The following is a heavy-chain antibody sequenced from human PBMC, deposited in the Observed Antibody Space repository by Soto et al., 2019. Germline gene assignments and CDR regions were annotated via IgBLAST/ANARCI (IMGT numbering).Heavy chain of an antibody. J-gene: IGHJ4*02. CDR2: IKSKADGGTT. D-gene: IGHD3-3*01. CDR1: GFIFSNAW. CDR3: TTGWSSKDY. Sequence: EVHLLESGGGLVQPGGSLRVSCVISGFIFSNAWMSWVRQAPGKGLEWVGRIKSKADGGTTNYAAPVKGRFNISRDGSKNTLYLQMNGLKTEDTAVYYCTTGWSSKDYWGQGTLVTVSS. V-gene: IGHV3-15*01.